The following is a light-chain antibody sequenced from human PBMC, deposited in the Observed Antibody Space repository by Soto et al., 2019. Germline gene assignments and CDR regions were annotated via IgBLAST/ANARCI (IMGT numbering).Light chain of an antibody. J-gene: IGKJ1*01. CDR1: QSLLHSNGYNY. V-gene: IGKV2-28*01. Sequence: DIVMTQSPLSLPVTPGEPASISCRSSQSLLHSNGYNYLDWYLQKPGQSPQLLISLGSNRASGVPDRFSGSGSGTDFTLKISRVEAEDVGVYYCMQALQAPLTFGKGTKVEIK. CDR2: LGS. CDR3: MQALQAPLT.